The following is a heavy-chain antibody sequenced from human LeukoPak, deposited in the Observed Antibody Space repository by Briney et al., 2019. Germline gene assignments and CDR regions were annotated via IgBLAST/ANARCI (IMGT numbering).Heavy chain of an antibody. Sequence: NPGGSLRLSCAASGFTFSDYYMSWIRQAPGKGLEWVSYISSSGSTIYYADSVKGRFTISRDNAKNSLYLQMNSLRAEDTAVYYCASDCSSTSCYSMNYWGQGTLVTVSS. D-gene: IGHD2-2*02. V-gene: IGHV3-11*01. CDR3: ASDCSSTSCYSMNY. J-gene: IGHJ4*02. CDR1: GFTFSDYY. CDR2: ISSSGSTI.